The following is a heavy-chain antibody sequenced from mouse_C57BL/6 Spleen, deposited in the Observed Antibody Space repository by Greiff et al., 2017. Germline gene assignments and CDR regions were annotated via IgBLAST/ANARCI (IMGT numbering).Heavy chain of an antibody. D-gene: IGHD2-1*01. CDR1: GYTFTSYW. J-gene: IGHJ1*03. CDR3: ARSLGGNYFHV. CDR2: INPSSGYT. V-gene: IGHV1-7*01. Sequence: QVQLKESGAELAKPGASVKLSCKASGYTFTSYWMHWVKQRPGQGLEWIGYINPSSGYTKYNQKFKDKATLTADKSSSTAYMQLNSLTYEDSAVYYCARSLGGNYFHVWGTGTTVTVSS.